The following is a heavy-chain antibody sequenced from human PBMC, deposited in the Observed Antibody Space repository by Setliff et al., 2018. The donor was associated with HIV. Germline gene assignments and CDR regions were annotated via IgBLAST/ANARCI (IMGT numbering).Heavy chain of an antibody. CDR2: IKQDGYEK. Sequence: GSLRLSCAASGFIFSTYWMNWVRQVPGKGLEWVASIKQDGYEKYYVDSVKGRFTISRDNAKNSLYLQMNSLRVEDTAVYFCAGSRGYFVQADWGQGTLVTVSS. V-gene: IGHV3-7*01. CDR1: GFIFSTYW. D-gene: IGHD3-22*01. J-gene: IGHJ4*02. CDR3: AGSRGYFVQAD.